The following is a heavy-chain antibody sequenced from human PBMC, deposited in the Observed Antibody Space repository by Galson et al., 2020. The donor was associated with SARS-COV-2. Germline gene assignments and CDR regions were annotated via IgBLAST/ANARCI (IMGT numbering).Heavy chain of an antibody. D-gene: IGHD3-3*02. CDR2: INWSGSST. CDR1: GFAFNNYG. V-gene: IGHV3-20*04. Sequence: AGSLRLSCAASGFAFNNYGLCWVRQVPGKGLEWVSGINWSGSSTGYADSVKGRFTISRDSAKKSLFLQMNSLRVEDTAWYYCARVGIALNLWGQGALVTGSS. J-gene: IGHJ4*02. CDR3: ARVGIALNL.